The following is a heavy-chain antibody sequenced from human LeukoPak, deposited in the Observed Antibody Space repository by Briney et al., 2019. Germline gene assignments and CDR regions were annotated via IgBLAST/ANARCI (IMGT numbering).Heavy chain of an antibody. CDR3: AKATGYLL. CDR1: VFTFSSYA. Sequence: GGSLRLSCAASVFTFSSYAMSWVRQATGKGLEWVAFIRYDGSNKYYADSVKGRFTIARDDSENTLFLQMNSLRAEDTAVYYCAKATGYLLWGQGTLVTVSS. CDR2: IRYDGSNK. J-gene: IGHJ4*02. D-gene: IGHD1-14*01. V-gene: IGHV3-30*02.